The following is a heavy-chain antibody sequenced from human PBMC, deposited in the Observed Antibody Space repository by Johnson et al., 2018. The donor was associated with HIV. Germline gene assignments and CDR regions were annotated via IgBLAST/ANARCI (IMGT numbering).Heavy chain of an antibody. CDR3: AKALLMGWEQTDAFDI. Sequence: VLLVESGGGLVQPGRSLRLSCAASGFPFDDYAMHWVRQAPGKGLEWVSGISWNSGSIGYADSVKGRFTISRDNAKNSLYLQMNSLRAEDTALYYCAKALLMGWEQTDAFDIWGQGTMVTVSS. CDR2: ISWNSGSI. J-gene: IGHJ3*02. CDR1: GFPFDDYA. V-gene: IGHV3-9*01. D-gene: IGHD1-26*01.